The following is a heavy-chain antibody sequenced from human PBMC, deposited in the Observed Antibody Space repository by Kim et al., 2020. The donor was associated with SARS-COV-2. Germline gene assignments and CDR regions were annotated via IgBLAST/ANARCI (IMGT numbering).Heavy chain of an antibody. V-gene: IGHV1-3*01. CDR1: GYTFTSYA. D-gene: IGHD5-12*01. J-gene: IGHJ4*02. Sequence: ASVKVSCKASGYTFTSYAMHWVRQAPGQRLEWMGWINAGNGNTKYSQKFQGRVTITRDTSASTAYMELSSLRSEDTAVYYCARGVVATIGGRFFDYWGQGTLVTVSS. CDR2: INAGNGNT. CDR3: ARGVVATIGGRFFDY.